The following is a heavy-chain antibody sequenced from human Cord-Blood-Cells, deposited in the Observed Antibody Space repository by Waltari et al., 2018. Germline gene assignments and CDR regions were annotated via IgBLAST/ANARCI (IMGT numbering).Heavy chain of an antibody. V-gene: IGHV1-3*01. D-gene: IGHD3-22*01. CDR2: INAGNGNT. CDR1: GYTFTSYA. J-gene: IGHJ6*01. CDR3: ARDPLITMIEAGYYYGMDV. Sequence: QVQLVQSGAEVKKPGDSVKVSCKASGYTFTSYAMHWVRQAPGQRLEWMGWINAGNGNTKYSQKFQGRVTITRDTSASTAYMELSSLRSEDTAVYYCARDPLITMIEAGYYYGMDVWGQGTTVTVSS.